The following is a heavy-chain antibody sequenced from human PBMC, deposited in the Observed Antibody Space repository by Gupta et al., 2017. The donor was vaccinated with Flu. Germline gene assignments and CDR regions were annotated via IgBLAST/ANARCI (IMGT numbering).Heavy chain of an antibody. CDR3: ASGNIDGWDVDH. CDR2: ITHDSKRI. J-gene: IGHJ4*02. V-gene: IGHV3-48*02. Sequence: EVHLVESGGDLVQPGGSLRLSGAAAGFTFSSYNMNWVRQAPGKGPEWISYITHDSKRIYYADSVQGRFTISRDNAKNALYLQMNSLRDEDTAVYHCASGNIDGWDVDHWGQGTLVTVSS. D-gene: IGHD6-19*01. CDR1: GFTFSSYN.